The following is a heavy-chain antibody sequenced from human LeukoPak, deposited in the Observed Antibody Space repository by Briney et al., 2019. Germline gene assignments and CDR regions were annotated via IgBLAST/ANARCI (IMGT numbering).Heavy chain of an antibody. D-gene: IGHD1-26*01. V-gene: IGHV4-38-2*02. CDR2: IYHSGST. CDR3: VGATNYYYYYMDV. CDR1: GYSISSGYY. Sequence: SETLSLTCTVSGYSISSGYYWGWIRQPPGKGLEWIGSIYHSGSTYYNPSLKSRVTISVDTSKNQFSLKLSSVTAADTAVYYQVGATNYYYYYMDVWGKGTTVTVSS. J-gene: IGHJ6*03.